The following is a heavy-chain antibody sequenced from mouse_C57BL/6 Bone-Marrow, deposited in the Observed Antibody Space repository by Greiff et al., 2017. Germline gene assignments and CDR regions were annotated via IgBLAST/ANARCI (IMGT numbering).Heavy chain of an antibody. J-gene: IGHJ2*01. Sequence: EVQLQQSGAELVRPGASVKLSCTASGFNIKDDYMHWVKQRPEQGLEWIGWIDPENGDTEYASKFQGKATITADTSSNTAYLQLSSLTSEDTAVYYCTPSTVEGWGQGTTLTVSS. CDR3: TPSTVEG. CDR2: IDPENGDT. D-gene: IGHD1-1*01. V-gene: IGHV14-4*01. CDR1: GFNIKDDY.